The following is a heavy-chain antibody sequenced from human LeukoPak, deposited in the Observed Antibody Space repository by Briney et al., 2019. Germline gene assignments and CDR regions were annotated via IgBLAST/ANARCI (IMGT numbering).Heavy chain of an antibody. D-gene: IGHD2-8*01. J-gene: IGHJ4*02. CDR3: ARDFTSGLYPFDY. CDR1: GFTVSSYS. CDR2: IDRRSETI. Sequence: GGSLRLSCATSGFTVSSYSFDWVRQAPGKGRKGVSYIDRRSETIYYARSGRGPFTRSRDNAKNSLYLQMDSLGVADTAVYYCARDFTSGLYPFDYWGPGTLVTVSS. V-gene: IGHV3-48*01.